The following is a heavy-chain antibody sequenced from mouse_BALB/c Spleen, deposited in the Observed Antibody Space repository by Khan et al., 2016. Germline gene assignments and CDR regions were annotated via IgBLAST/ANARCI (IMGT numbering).Heavy chain of an antibody. CDR3: ASWDDGIYAMDY. Sequence: VQLQQSGAELVKPGASVKLSCTASGFNIKDTYMHWVKQRPEQGLEWIGRIDPANGNTKYDPKFQGKATITADTSSNTAYLQLSSLTSEDTALSYCASWDDGIYAMDYWGQGTSVTASS. CDR1: GFNIKDTY. V-gene: IGHV14-3*02. D-gene: IGHD4-1*01. CDR2: IDPANGNT. J-gene: IGHJ4*01.